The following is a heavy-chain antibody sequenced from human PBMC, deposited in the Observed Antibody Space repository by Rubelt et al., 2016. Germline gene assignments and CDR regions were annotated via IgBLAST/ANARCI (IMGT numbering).Heavy chain of an antibody. CDR3: ARVYDSSDTYYFDY. Sequence: QVQLVQSGAEVKKPGASVKVSCKASGYTFTSYYMHWVRQAPGQGLEWMGIINHSGGSTSYAQRFQVRAPMTRATSTGPVYMGLRSLRSEDTAVDYCARVYDSSDTYYFDYWGQGTLVTVSS. J-gene: IGHJ4*02. CDR1: GYTFTSYY. D-gene: IGHD3-22*01. V-gene: IGHV1-46*01. CDR2: INHSGGST.